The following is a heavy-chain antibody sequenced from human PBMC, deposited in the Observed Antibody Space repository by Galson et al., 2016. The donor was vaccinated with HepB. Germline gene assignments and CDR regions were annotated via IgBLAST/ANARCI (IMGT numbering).Heavy chain of an antibody. J-gene: IGHJ4*02. CDR1: GFIFSGYA. CDR3: ARALGGRVPHDF. D-gene: IGHD3-16*01. V-gene: IGHV3-30-3*01. Sequence: SLRLSCAASGFIFSGYAMHWVRQAPGKGLEWVAVMSYDGINKYYAASVQGRFTISRDTSKSTLYLQMSSLRPEDTAVYYCARALGGRVPHDFWGQGTLVTVSS. CDR2: MSYDGINK.